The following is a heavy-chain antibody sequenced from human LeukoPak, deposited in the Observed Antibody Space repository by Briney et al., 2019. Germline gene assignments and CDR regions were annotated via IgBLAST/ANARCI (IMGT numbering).Heavy chain of an antibody. D-gene: IGHD6-6*01. J-gene: IGHJ3*02. CDR3: AKDSLKSYSSSIAFDI. V-gene: IGHV3-23*01. CDR1: GFTFSSYA. Sequence: GGSLRLSCAASGFTFSSYAMSWVRQAPGKGLEWVSAISGSGGSTYYADSVKGRFTISRDNSKNTLYLQMNSLRAEDTAVYYCAKDSLKSYSSSIAFDIWGQGTMVTVSS. CDR2: ISGSGGST.